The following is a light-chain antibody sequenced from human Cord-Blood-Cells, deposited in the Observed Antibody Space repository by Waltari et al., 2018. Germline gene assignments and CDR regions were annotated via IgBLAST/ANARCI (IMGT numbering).Light chain of an antibody. J-gene: IGLJ1*01. V-gene: IGLV1-40*01. CDR3: QSYDSSLSGYV. CDR1: SSNIGAGYD. CDR2: GNS. Sequence: QSVLTQPPSVSGAPGQRVTIPCTGSSSNIGAGYDLHWYQQLPGTAPKRLIYGNSNRPSGVPDRFSGSKSGTSAALAITGLQAEDEADYYCQSYDSSLSGYVFGTGTKVTVL.